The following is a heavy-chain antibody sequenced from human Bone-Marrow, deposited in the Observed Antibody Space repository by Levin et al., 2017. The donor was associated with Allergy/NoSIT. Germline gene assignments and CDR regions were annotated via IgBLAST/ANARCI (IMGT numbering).Heavy chain of an antibody. D-gene: IGHD1-7*01. CDR1: GYSFTNFY. J-gene: IGHJ4*02. CDR2: INPSGGSI. V-gene: IGHV1-46*01. Sequence: ASVKVSCKASGYSFTNFYMHWVRQVPGQGLEWMGIINPSGGSITYAQRFQGRVTMTRDTSTSTVYMELSSLRSEDTAVYYCARDGGTRTPAYWGQGTLVTVSS. CDR3: ARDGGTRTPAY.